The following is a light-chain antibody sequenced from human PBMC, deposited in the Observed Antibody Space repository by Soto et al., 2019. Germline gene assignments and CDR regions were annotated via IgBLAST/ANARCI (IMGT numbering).Light chain of an antibody. Sequence: EIVLTQSPATLSVSPGERATLSCRASQPISRTLAWYQQKPGQAPRLLFYGASTRAKGVPARFSGSGSGSDFTLTIDSLQSEDFAVYFCQQYTDWPYTFGQGTKLEIK. V-gene: IGKV3-15*01. J-gene: IGKJ2*01. CDR2: GAS. CDR1: QPISRT. CDR3: QQYTDWPYT.